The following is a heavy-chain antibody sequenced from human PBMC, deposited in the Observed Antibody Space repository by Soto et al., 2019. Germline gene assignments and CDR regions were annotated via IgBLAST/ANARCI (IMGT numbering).Heavy chain of an antibody. Sequence: QVQLVQSGAEVKKPGSSVKVSCKASGGTFSSYAISWVRQAPGQGLEWMGGIIPSFGTANYAQKFQGRVTITADESTSTAYMELSSLRSEDTAVYYCARSGDYGDYGESDWFDPWGQGTLVTVSS. CDR1: GGTFSSYA. J-gene: IGHJ5*02. CDR2: IIPSFGTA. V-gene: IGHV1-69*12. CDR3: ARSGDYGDYGESDWFDP. D-gene: IGHD4-17*01.